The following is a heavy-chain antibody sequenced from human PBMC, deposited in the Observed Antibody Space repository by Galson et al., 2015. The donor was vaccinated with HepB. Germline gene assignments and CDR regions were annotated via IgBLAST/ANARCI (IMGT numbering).Heavy chain of an antibody. CDR2: INPNSGVT. Sequence: SVKVSCKASGYTFTGYYMHWVRQAPGQGLEWMGRINPNSGVTNYPQKFQGRVTMTRDTSISTAYMELSRLRSDDTAVYYCAREISHEVDTALVAFDYWGQGTLVTVSS. CDR1: GYTFTGYY. D-gene: IGHD5-18*01. J-gene: IGHJ4*02. V-gene: IGHV1-2*06. CDR3: AREISHEVDTALVAFDY.